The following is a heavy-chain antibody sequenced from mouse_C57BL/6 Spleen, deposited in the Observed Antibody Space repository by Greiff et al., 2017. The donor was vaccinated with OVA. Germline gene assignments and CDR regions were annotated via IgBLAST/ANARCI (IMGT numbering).Heavy chain of an antibody. CDR2: IDPENGDT. CDR3: TRGHLYYFDY. J-gene: IGHJ2*01. V-gene: IGHV14-4*01. Sequence: VQLQQSGAELVRPGASVKLSCTASGFNIKDDYMHWVKQRPEQGLEWIGWIDPENGDTEYASKFQGKATITADTSSNTAYLQLSSLTSEGTAVYYCTRGHLYYFDYWGQGTTLTVSS. CDR1: GFNIKDDY.